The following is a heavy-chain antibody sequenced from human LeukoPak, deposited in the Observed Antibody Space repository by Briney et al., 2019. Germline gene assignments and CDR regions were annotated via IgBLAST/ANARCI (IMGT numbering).Heavy chain of an antibody. CDR1: GFTFSSYA. CDR2: ISGSGGST. D-gene: IGHD4-23*01. V-gene: IGHV3-23*01. Sequence: PGGFLRLSCAASGFTFSSYAMSWVRQAPGKGLEWVSAISGSGGSTYYADSVKGRFTISRDNSKNTLYLQMNSLRAEDTAVYYCAGKYGGTLDYWGQGTLVTVSS. CDR3: AGKYGGTLDY. J-gene: IGHJ4*02.